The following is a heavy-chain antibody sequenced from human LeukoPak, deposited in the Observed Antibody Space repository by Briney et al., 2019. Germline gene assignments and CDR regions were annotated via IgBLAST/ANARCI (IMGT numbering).Heavy chain of an antibody. V-gene: IGHV3-74*03. D-gene: IGHD4-11*01. CDR3: VRDPSNSGNWFDL. Sequence: PGGSLRLSCAASGFNLRDYWMHWVRQAPGKGLVWVARLGTDGTYTKYADSVKGRFTISRDNAKNTLYLQMDSLRAEDTAFYYCVRDPSNSGNWFDLWGQGTLVTVSS. CDR2: LGTDGTYT. CDR1: GFNLRDYW. J-gene: IGHJ5*02.